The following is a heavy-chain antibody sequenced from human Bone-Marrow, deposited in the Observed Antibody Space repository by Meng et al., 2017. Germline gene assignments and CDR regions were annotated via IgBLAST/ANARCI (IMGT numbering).Heavy chain of an antibody. D-gene: IGHD3-10*01. CDR2: INPSGGST. J-gene: IGHJ4*02. CDR1: GYTFTSYY. Sequence: ASVKVSCKASGYTFTSYYMHWVRQAPGQGLEWMGIINPSGGSTSYAQKFQGRVTMTRDTSISTAYMELSRLRSDDTAVYYCARGLFLEVLLNIGSGSFYYFDYWGQGTLVTVSS. CDR3: ARGLFLEVLLNIGSGSFYYFDY. V-gene: IGHV1-46*01.